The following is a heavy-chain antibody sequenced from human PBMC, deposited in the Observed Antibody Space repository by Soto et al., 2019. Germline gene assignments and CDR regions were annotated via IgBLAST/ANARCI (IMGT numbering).Heavy chain of an antibody. CDR2: IFFTGSI. CDR1: GDSVTFGHHY. CDR3: ARARPDSAGSSLGRSLDI. J-gene: IGHJ6*02. D-gene: IGHD3-10*01. V-gene: IGHV4-61*01. Sequence: QVQLQESGPGLVKPSGTLSLICIVSGDSVTFGHHYWSWIRQPPVKGLEWIGHIFFTGSINYSPSLKRRVTMSLASSKSQFSLNLTSVSAADSAIYYCARARPDSAGSSLGRSLDIWGQGPTVTVSS.